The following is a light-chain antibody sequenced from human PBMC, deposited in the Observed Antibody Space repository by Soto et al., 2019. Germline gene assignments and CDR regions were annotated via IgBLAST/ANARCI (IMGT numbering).Light chain of an antibody. Sequence: QSALTQPASVSGSPGQSITISCTGTSSDVGGYNYVSWYQQHPGKATKLMIYDVSNRPSGVSNRFSGSKSGNTASITISELQAEDEADYYCSSYTSSSTYVFGTGTKSPS. V-gene: IGLV2-14*01. CDR2: DVS. CDR3: SSYTSSSTYV. CDR1: SSDVGGYNY. J-gene: IGLJ1*01.